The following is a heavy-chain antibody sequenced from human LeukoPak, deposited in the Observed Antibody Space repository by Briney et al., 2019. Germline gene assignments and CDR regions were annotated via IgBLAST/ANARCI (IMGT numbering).Heavy chain of an antibody. CDR3: ARKYYYGSGFDP. V-gene: IGHV4-28*05. Sequence: SDTLSLTCAVSGYSISSSNWWGWIRQPPGKGLEWIGYIYYSGSINYDPSLKSRVTMSVDTSKNQFSLKLSSVSAADTAVYYCARKYYYGSGFDPWGQGTLVTVSS. CDR2: IYYSGSI. D-gene: IGHD3-10*01. J-gene: IGHJ5*02. CDR1: GYSISSSNW.